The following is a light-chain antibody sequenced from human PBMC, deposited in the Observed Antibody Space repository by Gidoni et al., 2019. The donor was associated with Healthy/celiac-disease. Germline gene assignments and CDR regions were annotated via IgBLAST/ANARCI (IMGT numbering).Light chain of an antibody. CDR3: QSADSSGTSHVV. CDR1: ALPKQY. Sequence: SYELPQPPSLSVSPGQTARITCSGDALPKQYAYWYQQKPGQAPVLVIYKDSERPSGIPERFSGSSSGTTVTLTISGVQAEDEADYYCQSADSSGTSHVVFGGGTKLTVL. V-gene: IGLV3-25*02. CDR2: KDS. J-gene: IGLJ2*01.